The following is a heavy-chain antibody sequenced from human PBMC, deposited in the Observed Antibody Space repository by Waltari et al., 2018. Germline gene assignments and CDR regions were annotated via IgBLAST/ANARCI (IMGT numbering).Heavy chain of an antibody. CDR1: GYTFTDYG. Sequence: QVQLVQSGAEVKKPGASVKVSCTDAGYTFTDYGISWVRQVPGKGLEGMGWISAYNGNTNYAQKLQGRVTMTTDTSTSTAYMELRSLRSDDTAVYYCAKDRRTYSLSAVRHWGQGTLVTVSS. CDR3: AKDRRTYSLSAVRH. J-gene: IGHJ1*01. V-gene: IGHV1-18*01. D-gene: IGHD1-26*01. CDR2: ISAYNGNT.